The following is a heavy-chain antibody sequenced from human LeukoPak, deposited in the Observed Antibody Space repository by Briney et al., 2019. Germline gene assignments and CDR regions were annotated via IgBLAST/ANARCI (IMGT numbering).Heavy chain of an antibody. J-gene: IGHJ1*01. CDR2: INPNSGGT. CDR3: ARGAMAPLPGFQH. CDR1: GYTFTGYY. V-gene: IGHV1-2*02. Sequence: GASVKVSCKASGYTFTGYYMHWVRQAPGQGLEWMGWINPNSGGTKYAQKFQGRVTMTRDTSISTAYMELSRLRSDDTAVYYCARGAMAPLPGFQHWGQGTLVTVSS. D-gene: IGHD5-18*01.